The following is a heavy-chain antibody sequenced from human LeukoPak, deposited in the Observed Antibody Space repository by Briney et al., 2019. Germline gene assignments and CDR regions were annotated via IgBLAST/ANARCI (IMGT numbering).Heavy chain of an antibody. CDR1: GESINSFY. V-gene: IGHV4-4*07. J-gene: IGHJ6*03. D-gene: IGHD3-22*01. CDR3: TRGSIAYYYMDV. Sequence: SETLSLTCTVSGESINSFYWSWIRQPAGKGLEWIGRIYSSGSTNYSPSLKSRVTMSVDTSKNQFSLKLSSVTAADTAVYYCTRGSIAYYYMDVWGKGTTVTISS. CDR2: IYSSGST.